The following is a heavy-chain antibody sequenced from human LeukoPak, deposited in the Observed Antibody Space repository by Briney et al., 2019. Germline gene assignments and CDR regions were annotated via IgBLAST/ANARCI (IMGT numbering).Heavy chain of an antibody. CDR2: IWYDGSNK. CDR1: GFTFSSYG. V-gene: IGHV3-33*01. CDR3: ARVDFGDSSGPPFDY. D-gene: IGHD3-22*01. Sequence: GRSMRLSCAASGFTFSSYGMHWVRQAPGKGLEWVAVIWYDGSNKYYADSVKGRFTISRDNSKNTLYLQMNSLRAEDTAVYYCARVDFGDSSGPPFDYWGQGTLVTVSS. J-gene: IGHJ4*02.